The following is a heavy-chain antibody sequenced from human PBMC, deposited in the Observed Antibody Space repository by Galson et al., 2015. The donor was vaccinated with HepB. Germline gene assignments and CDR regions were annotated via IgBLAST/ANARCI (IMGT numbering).Heavy chain of an antibody. V-gene: IGHV2-26*01. CDR2: ISSNDEK. Sequence: PALVKPTQTLTLTCTVSGFSLSNARMGVSWIRQPPGKALKWLAHISSNDEKSYSTSLKSRLTISKDTSKSQVVLTMTNMDPVDTATYYCARIPCSGGSCYYYYGMDVWGQGTTVTVSS. J-gene: IGHJ6*02. CDR3: ARIPCSGGSCYYYYGMDV. CDR1: GFSLSNARMG. D-gene: IGHD2-15*01.